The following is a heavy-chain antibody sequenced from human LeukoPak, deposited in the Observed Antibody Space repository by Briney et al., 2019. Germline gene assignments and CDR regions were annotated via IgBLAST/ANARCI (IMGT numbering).Heavy chain of an antibody. CDR1: GFTFSSYS. CDR2: ISSSSSYI. Sequence: GGSLRLSCAASGFTFSSYSMNWVRQAPGKGLEWVSSISSSSSYIYYADSVKGRFTISRDNAKNSLYLQMNSLRAEHTAVYYCARAGGDGYGYFSFNWGQGTLVTVSS. CDR3: ARAGGDGYGYFSFN. D-gene: IGHD5-18*01. J-gene: IGHJ4*02. V-gene: IGHV3-21*01.